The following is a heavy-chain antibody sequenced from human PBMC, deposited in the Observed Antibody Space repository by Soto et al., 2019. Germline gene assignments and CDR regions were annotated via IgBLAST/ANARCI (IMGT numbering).Heavy chain of an antibody. V-gene: IGHV3-74*01. CDR1: GFTFSSYW. Sequence: GGSLRLSCAASGFTFSSYWMHWVRQAPGKGLMWVSRINIDGSSTTYADSVKGRFTISRDNAKNTLYLQMNSLRAEDTAVYYCARTSLTSPRVPDFWGQGTLVTVSS. CDR2: INIDGSST. D-gene: IGHD4-17*01. J-gene: IGHJ4*02. CDR3: ARTSLTSPRVPDF.